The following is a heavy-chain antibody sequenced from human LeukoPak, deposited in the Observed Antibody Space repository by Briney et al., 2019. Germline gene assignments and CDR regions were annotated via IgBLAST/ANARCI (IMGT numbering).Heavy chain of an antibody. V-gene: IGHV1-69*06. D-gene: IGHD2-8*01. CDR1: GYTFTSYD. J-gene: IGHJ3*02. CDR2: IIPIFGTS. Sequence: ASVKVSCKASGYTFTSYDISWARQAPGQGLEWMGGIIPIFGTSNYAQKFQGRVTIIADKSTSTAYMELSSLRSEDTAVYYCARRYCTNGVCYHDRGAFDIWGQGTMVIVSS. CDR3: ARRYCTNGVCYHDRGAFDI.